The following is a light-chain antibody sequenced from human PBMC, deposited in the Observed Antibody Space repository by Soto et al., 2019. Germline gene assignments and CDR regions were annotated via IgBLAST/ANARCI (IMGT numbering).Light chain of an antibody. CDR3: TSYAGSSNV. V-gene: IGLV2-8*01. Sequence: QCALTQPPSASGSPGQSVAISCTGTSSDVGGYNYVSWYQQHPGKAPKLMIYEVNKRPSGVPDRFSGSKSGNTASLTVSGDQAEDEADYYCTSYAGSSNVFGTGTKVTVL. J-gene: IGLJ1*01. CDR2: EVN. CDR1: SSDVGGYNY.